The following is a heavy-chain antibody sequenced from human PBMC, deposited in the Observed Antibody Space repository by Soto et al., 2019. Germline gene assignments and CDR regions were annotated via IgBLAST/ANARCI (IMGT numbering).Heavy chain of an antibody. CDR2: ISAYNGNT. D-gene: IGHD1-26*01. CDR3: ARGNEWELPAPAFDI. J-gene: IGHJ3*02. Sequence: QVQLVQSGAEVKKPGASVKVSCKASGYTLTNYGISWVRQAPGQGLEWMGWISAYNGNTNYAQKLQGRVTMTTDTSASTAYMELRSLTSDDTAVYYCARGNEWELPAPAFDIWGQGTMVTVSS. CDR1: GYTLTNYG. V-gene: IGHV1-18*04.